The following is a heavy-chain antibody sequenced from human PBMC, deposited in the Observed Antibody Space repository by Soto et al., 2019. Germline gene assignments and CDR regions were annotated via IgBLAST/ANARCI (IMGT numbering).Heavy chain of an antibody. CDR3: ARLGYCSGGSCPWYYYYGMDV. J-gene: IGHJ6*02. D-gene: IGHD2-15*01. V-gene: IGHV1-18*01. CDR2: ISAYNGNT. Sequence: ASVKVSCKASGYTFTSYGISWVRQAPGQGLEWMGWISAYNGNTNYAQKLQGRVTMTTDTSTSTAYMELRSLRSDDTAVYYCARLGYCSGGSCPWYYYYGMDVWGQGTTVTVSS. CDR1: GYTFTSYG.